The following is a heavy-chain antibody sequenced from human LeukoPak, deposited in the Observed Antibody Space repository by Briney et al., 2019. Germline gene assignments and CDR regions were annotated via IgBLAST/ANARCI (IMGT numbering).Heavy chain of an antibody. V-gene: IGHV3-30-3*01. CDR3: ARERRGSSWSLFDY. CDR2: ISYDGSNK. Sequence: GGSLRLSCAASGFTLSSYAMHWVRQAPGKGLEWVAVISYDGSNKYYADSVKGRFTISRDNSKNTLYLQMNSLRAEDTAVYYCARERRGSSWSLFDYWGQGTLVTVSS. D-gene: IGHD6-13*01. CDR1: GFTLSSYA. J-gene: IGHJ4*02.